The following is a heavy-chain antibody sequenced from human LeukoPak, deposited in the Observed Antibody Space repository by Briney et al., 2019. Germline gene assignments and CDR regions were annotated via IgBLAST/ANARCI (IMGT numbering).Heavy chain of an antibody. CDR1: GYTFTGYY. CDR2: INPNSGGT. Sequence: ASVKVSCKASGYTFTGYYMHWVRQAPGQGLEWMGWINPNSGGTNYAQKFQGRVIMTRDTSTSTAYMELSRLRSDDTAVYYCARSGGAVAGRPWFDPWGQGTLVTVSS. D-gene: IGHD6-19*01. CDR3: ARSGGAVAGRPWFDP. V-gene: IGHV1-2*02. J-gene: IGHJ5*02.